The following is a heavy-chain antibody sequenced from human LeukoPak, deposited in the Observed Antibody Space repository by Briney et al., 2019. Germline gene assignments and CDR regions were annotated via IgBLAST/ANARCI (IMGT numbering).Heavy chain of an antibody. D-gene: IGHD6-13*01. V-gene: IGHV4-59*01. J-gene: IGHJ1*01. Sequence: PSETLSLTCTVSDGSISSYYWTWIRQPPGKGLEWIGYIDNNGTTNYNPPLKSRVTISVDTSKNQVSLKLNSLIAADTAVYYCARGYRSTWYHGGPFQYWGPGTLVTVSS. CDR1: DGSISSYY. CDR3: ARGYRSTWYHGGPFQY. CDR2: IDNNGTT.